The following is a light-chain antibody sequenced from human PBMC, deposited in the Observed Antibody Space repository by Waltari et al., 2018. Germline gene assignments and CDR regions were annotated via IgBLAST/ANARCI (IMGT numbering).Light chain of an antibody. CDR2: RNH. CDR1: SSNIATNY. CDR3: AAWDDSLSGPV. Sequence: QSVLTQPPSASVTPGQSVTISCSGSSSNIATNYVYLYQQLPGTAPKLLIYRNHQRPSGVTDRFYGSKSGTSAALTSSGRRSEDEADYDCAAWDDSLSGPVFGGGAKLTVL. J-gene: IGLJ2*01. V-gene: IGLV1-47*01.